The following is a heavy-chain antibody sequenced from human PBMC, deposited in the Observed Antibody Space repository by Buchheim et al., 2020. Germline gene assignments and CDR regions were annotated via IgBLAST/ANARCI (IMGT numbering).Heavy chain of an antibody. CDR1: GLTFSSYA. D-gene: IGHD4-23*01. J-gene: IGHJ4*02. Sequence: EVQLLESGGGLAQPGESLRLSCEATGLTFSSYAMSWVRQTPEKGLEWVSSISSDGRTTNSVDSVRGRFSRFTISRDNSKNTLYLQMNSLRAEDTAVYYCAKSRVKSSDNSNWYLHFDSWGQGTL. CDR2: ISSDGRTT. V-gene: IGHV3-23*01. CDR3: AKSRVKSSDNSNWYLHFDS.